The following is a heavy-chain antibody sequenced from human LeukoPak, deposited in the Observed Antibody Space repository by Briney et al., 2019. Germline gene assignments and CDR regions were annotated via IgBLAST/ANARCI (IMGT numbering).Heavy chain of an antibody. V-gene: IGHV3-23*01. D-gene: IGHD3-22*01. CDR3: ARNYDSSLIRWFDL. CDR1: GFTFSSYT. CDR2: ISGSGGST. J-gene: IGHJ5*02. Sequence: GGSPRLSCTASGFTFSSYTMSWVRPAPGKGLEWVSSISGSGGSTYYTDSVKGRFTISRDNSKNTLYLQMNSLRAEDTAIYYCARNYDSSLIRWFDLWGQGTLVTVSS.